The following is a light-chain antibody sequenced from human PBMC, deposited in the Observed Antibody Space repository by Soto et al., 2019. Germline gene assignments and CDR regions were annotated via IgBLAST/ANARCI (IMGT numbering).Light chain of an antibody. V-gene: IGLV1-51*01. Sequence: QSVLTQPPSVSAAPGQRVTISCSGSSPNIGGNSVSWYQQLPGTAPKLLIYDDDKRPSGIPDRFSGSKSGTSATLAITGFQTGDEADYYCGSWDSSLSAYVFGTGTKVTVL. CDR3: GSWDSSLSAYV. J-gene: IGLJ1*01. CDR2: DDD. CDR1: SPNIGGNS.